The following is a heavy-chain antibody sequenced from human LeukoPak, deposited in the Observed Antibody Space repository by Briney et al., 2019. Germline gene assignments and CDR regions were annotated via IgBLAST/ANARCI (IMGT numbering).Heavy chain of an antibody. CDR1: GGTFSSYA. CDR3: ARGDPLSPYYYGSGSYSDY. Sequence: ASVKVSCKASGGTFSSYAISWVRQAPGQGLEWMGRIIPILGIANYAQKFQGRVTITADKSTSTAYMELSSLRSEDTAVYYCARGDPLSPYYYGSGSYSDYWGQGTLVTVSS. CDR2: IIPILGIA. D-gene: IGHD3-10*01. V-gene: IGHV1-69*04. J-gene: IGHJ4*02.